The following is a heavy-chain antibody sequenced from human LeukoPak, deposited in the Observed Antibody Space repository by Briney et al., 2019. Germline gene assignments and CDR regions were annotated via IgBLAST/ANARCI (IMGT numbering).Heavy chain of an antibody. CDR2: ISYDGSNK. J-gene: IGHJ4*02. D-gene: IGHD5-24*01. Sequence: PGRSLRLSCAASGFTFSSYGMHWVRQAPGKGLEWVAVISYDGSNKYYADSVKGRFTISRDNSKNTLYLQMNSLRAEDTAVYYCARETPRRGETRDGYRWGQGTVVTVSS. CDR1: GFTFSSYG. CDR3: ARETPRRGETRDGYR. V-gene: IGHV3-30*03.